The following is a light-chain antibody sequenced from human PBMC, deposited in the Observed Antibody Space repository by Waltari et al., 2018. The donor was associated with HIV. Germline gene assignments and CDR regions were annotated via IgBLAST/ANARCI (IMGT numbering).Light chain of an antibody. CDR1: SSAVASYNL. CDR2: AVT. J-gene: IGLJ1*01. Sequence: QSALTQPASVSGSPGQSITISCTATSSAVASYNLVSWYQQHPGKAPKVMIYAVTKRPRGVSDRFSCSKSGNTASLTISGIQAEDEADYCCCSYAGTGTYVFGTGTMVTVL. CDR3: CSYAGTGTYV. V-gene: IGLV2-23*02.